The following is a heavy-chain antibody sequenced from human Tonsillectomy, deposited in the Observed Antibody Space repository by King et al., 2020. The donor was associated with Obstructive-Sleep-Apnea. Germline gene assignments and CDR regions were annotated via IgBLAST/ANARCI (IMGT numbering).Heavy chain of an antibody. D-gene: IGHD3-22*01. CDR3: ARDSPYDSSGYYSEY. CDR1: GGSISSSSYY. CDR2: IYYSGST. V-gene: IGHV4-39*07. J-gene: IGHJ4*02. Sequence: PLQESGPGLVKPSETLSLTCTVSGGSISSSSYYWGWIRQPPGQGLEWIGSIYYSGSTYYNPSLKSRVTISVDTSKNQFSLKLSSVTAADTAVYYCARDSPYDSSGYYSEYWGQGTLVTVSS.